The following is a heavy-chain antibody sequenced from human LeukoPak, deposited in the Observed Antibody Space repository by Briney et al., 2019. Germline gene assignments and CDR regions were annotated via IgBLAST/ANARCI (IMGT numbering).Heavy chain of an antibody. CDR3: ATDEAAAGKNWFDP. Sequence: ASVKVSCKASGGTFSSFAISWVRQAPGQGLEWMGGIIPIFGSATYSQKFQGRVTITADESTSTAYMELSSLRSDDTAVYYCATDEAAAGKNWFDPWGQGTLVTVSS. CDR2: IIPIFGSA. CDR1: GGTFSSFA. V-gene: IGHV1-69*13. J-gene: IGHJ5*02. D-gene: IGHD6-13*01.